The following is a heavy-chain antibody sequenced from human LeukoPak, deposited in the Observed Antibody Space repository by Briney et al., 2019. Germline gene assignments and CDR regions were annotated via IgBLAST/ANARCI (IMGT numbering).Heavy chain of an antibody. Sequence: GGSLRLSCAASGFTFSSYSMNWVRQAPGKGLEWVSSISSSSSYIYYADSVKGRFTISRDNAKNTLYLQMNSLRAEDTAVYYCARGAPTYFDYWGQGTLVTVSS. D-gene: IGHD3-16*01. V-gene: IGHV3-21*01. CDR1: GFTFSSYS. CDR2: ISSSSSYI. CDR3: ARGAPTYFDY. J-gene: IGHJ4*02.